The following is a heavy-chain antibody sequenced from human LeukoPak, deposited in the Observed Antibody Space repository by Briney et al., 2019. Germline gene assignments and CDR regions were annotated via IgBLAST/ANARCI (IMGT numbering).Heavy chain of an antibody. V-gene: IGHV1-69*04. D-gene: IGHD3-22*01. J-gene: IGHJ4*02. CDR3: ARADSSGYYLYY. CDR2: IIPIFGIA. Sequence: ASVKVSCKASGGTFSSYAISWVRQAPGQGLEWMGRIIPIFGIANYAQKFQGRVTITADKSTSTAYMELSSLRSEDTAVYYCARADSSGYYLYYWGQGTLVTVPS. CDR1: GGTFSSYA.